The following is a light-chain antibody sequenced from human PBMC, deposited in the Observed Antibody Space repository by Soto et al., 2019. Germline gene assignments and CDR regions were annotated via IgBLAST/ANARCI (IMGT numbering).Light chain of an antibody. V-gene: IGKV3-20*01. CDR3: QQYDGSPRT. CDR2: GAS. CDR1: QSVSSSY. J-gene: IGKJ1*01. Sequence: EIELTQSPGTLSLSPGERATLSCRASQSVSSSYLAWYQQKPGQPPRLLIYGASSRATGIPDRFSGSGSGTDFTLTISSLEPEDFAVYYCQQYDGSPRTFGQGTKVDVK.